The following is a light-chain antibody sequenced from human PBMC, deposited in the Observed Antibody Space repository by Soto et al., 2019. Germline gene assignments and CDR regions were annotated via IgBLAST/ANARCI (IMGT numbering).Light chain of an antibody. CDR2: GTS. J-gene: IGKJ1*01. Sequence: EIVLTQSPGTLSLSPGERATLSCRASQSVSSSYLAWYQQKPGQAPRLLIHGTSSRATAIPDRFSGGGSGTDFTLTISRLEPEDFAVYYCQQYGSSSWTFGQGTKV. V-gene: IGKV3-20*01. CDR3: QQYGSSSWT. CDR1: QSVSSSY.